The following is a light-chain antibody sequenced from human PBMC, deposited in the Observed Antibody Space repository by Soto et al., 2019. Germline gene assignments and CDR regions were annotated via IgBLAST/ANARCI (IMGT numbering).Light chain of an antibody. Sequence: SVPTQPAPASGSPGQSLTISCTGTPSDIGNYNYVSWYQHLPGKAPKLMIYDVGSRPSGVSSRFSGSKSGNTASLAISGLQAEDEADYYCNSYREDHPRFYVFGTGTKVTVL. CDR1: PSDIGNYNY. CDR3: NSYREDHPRFYV. J-gene: IGLJ1*01. CDR2: DVG. V-gene: IGLV2-14*03.